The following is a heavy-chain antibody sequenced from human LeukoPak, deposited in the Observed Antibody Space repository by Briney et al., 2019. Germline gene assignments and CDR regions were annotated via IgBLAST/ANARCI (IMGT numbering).Heavy chain of an antibody. V-gene: IGHV4-59*02. CDR1: GGSVSGNY. Sequence: PSETLSLTCTVSGGSVSGNYWSWIRQTPEKGREWSGYIYYTEATNYNPCLKSRVTISVDTSQNQVSLKLTSVSAADTAVYFCARDHSSSVSGILDYWGQGILVTVSS. J-gene: IGHJ4*02. CDR2: IYYTEAT. CDR3: ARDHSSSVSGILDY. D-gene: IGHD3-22*01.